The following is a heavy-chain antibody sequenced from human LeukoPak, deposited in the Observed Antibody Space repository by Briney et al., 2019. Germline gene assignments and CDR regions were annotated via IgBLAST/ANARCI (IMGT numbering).Heavy chain of an antibody. V-gene: IGHV5-51*01. CDR2: IYPGDSDT. CDR1: GYSFTSYW. J-gene: IGHJ4*02. Sequence: GESLKISCKGSGYSFTSYWIGWVRQMPGKGLEWMGIIYPGDSDTRYSPPFQGQVTISADKSISTAYLQWSSLKASDTAMYYCARGPKYYDSSGYYYPPHFDYWGQGTLVTVSS. D-gene: IGHD3-22*01. CDR3: ARGPKYYDSSGYYYPPHFDY.